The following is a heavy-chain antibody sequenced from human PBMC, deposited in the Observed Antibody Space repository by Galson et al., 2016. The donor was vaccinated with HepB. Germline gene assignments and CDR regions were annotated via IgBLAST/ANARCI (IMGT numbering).Heavy chain of an antibody. CDR2: FYSSENT. J-gene: IGHJ4*02. V-gene: IGHV4-59*01. Sequence: ETLSLTCTVSGGSISDSFWNRIRQPPGKGLEWIGYFYSSENTNYNPSLRSRVTISGDTSRNQFSLKLTSVTAADTAVYYCARDQHGSFFAYWGQGTLVTVSS. D-gene: IGHD3-10*01. CDR1: GGSISDSF. CDR3: ARDQHGSFFAY.